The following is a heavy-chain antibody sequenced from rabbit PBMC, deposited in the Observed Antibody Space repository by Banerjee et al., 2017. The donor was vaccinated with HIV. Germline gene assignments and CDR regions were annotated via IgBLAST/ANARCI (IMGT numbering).Heavy chain of an antibody. J-gene: IGHJ4*01. V-gene: IGHV1S45*01. CDR3: ARFIASFAGYGYANL. D-gene: IGHD6-1*01. Sequence: QQQLEESGGGLVKPGGTLTLTCKASGIDFSSYYYMCWVRQAPGKGLEWIAMIYPGSGSAYYASWVKGRCTISKTSSTTVTLQMTSMTAADTATYFCARFIASFAGYGYANLWGPGTLVTVS. CDR1: GIDFSSYYY. CDR2: IYPGSGSA.